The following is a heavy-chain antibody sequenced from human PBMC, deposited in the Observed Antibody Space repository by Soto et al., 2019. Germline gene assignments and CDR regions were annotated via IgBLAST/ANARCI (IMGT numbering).Heavy chain of an antibody. CDR3: ARDSGWAYSLDY. V-gene: IGHV4-59*01. CDR1: GGSISRYY. D-gene: IGHD6-19*01. Sequence: QVQLQESGPRLVKPSETLSLTCTVSGGSISRYYWTWIRQPPGKGLEFIGYIHYSGSTTYNPSLKSRVTMSVDTSKNEFSLMLSSLTAADTAVYYCARDSGWAYSLDYWGQGALVTVSS. CDR2: IHYSGST. J-gene: IGHJ4*02.